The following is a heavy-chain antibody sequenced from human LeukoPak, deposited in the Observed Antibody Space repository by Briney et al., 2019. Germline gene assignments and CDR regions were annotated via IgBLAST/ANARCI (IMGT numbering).Heavy chain of an antibody. D-gene: IGHD3-22*01. J-gene: IGHJ4*02. Sequence: SETLSLTCTVSGGSISSGSYYWSWIRQPAGKGLEWIGRIYTSGSTNYNPSLKSRVTISVDTSKNQFSLKLSSVTPADTAVYYCARSSSLLLQGYYFDYWGQGTLVTVSS. CDR2: IYTSGST. CDR1: GGSISSGSYY. V-gene: IGHV4-61*02. CDR3: ARSSSLLLQGYYFDY.